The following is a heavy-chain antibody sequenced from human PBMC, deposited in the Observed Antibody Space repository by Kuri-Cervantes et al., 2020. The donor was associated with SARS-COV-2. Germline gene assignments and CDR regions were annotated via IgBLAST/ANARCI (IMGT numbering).Heavy chain of an antibody. J-gene: IGHJ6*02. CDR2: ISSSSSYT. Sequence: GESLKISCAASGFTFSDYYMSWIRQAPGKGLEWVSYISSSSSYTNYADSVKGRFTISRDNAKNSLYLQMNSLRAEDTAVYYCARDIVVVPAAEKEYYYYYYGMDAWGQGTTVTVSS. V-gene: IGHV3-11*05. D-gene: IGHD2-2*01. CDR3: ARDIVVVPAAEKEYYYYYYGMDA. CDR1: GFTFSDYY.